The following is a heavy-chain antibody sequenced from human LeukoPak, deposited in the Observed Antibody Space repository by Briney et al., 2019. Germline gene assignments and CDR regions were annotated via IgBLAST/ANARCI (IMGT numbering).Heavy chain of an antibody. CDR3: AKSPIFYGSGSYTLDY. Sequence: PGGSLRLSCAASGFTFSSYEMNWVRQAPGKGLEWVSYISSSGSTIYYADSVKGRFTISRDNSKNTLYLQMNSLRAEDTAVYYCAKSPIFYGSGSYTLDYWGQGTLVTVSS. D-gene: IGHD3-10*01. CDR2: ISSSGSTI. J-gene: IGHJ4*02. CDR1: GFTFSSYE. V-gene: IGHV3-48*03.